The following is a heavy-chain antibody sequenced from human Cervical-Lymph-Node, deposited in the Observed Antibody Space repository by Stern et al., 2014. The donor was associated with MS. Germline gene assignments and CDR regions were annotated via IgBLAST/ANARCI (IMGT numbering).Heavy chain of an antibody. V-gene: IGHV3-7*01. D-gene: IGHD2-15*01. Sequence: AQLVESGGGLVQPGGSLRLSCAASGFSFSSYWMNWVRQAPGKGLEWVANIKEGGSETYYVDSVKGRFPISRDNAKNLLYLLMNSLRAEDTAVYYCARGSDTWGQGTLVTVSS. CDR3: ARGSDT. CDR1: GFSFSSYW. J-gene: IGHJ5*02. CDR2: IKEGGSET.